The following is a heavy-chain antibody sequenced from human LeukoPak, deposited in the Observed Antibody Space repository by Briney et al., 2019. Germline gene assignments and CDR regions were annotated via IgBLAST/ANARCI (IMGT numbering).Heavy chain of an antibody. CDR2: INSGGST. Sequence: GGSLRLSCAASGFTVSSNYMSWVRQAPGKGLEWVSVINSGGSTYYADSVKGRFTISRDNSQNTLFLQMNSLRAEDTAVYYCARGADIVGASRSPFDIWGQGTVVTVSS. D-gene: IGHD1-26*01. V-gene: IGHV3-53*01. CDR1: GFTVSSNY. CDR3: ARGADIVGASRSPFDI. J-gene: IGHJ3*02.